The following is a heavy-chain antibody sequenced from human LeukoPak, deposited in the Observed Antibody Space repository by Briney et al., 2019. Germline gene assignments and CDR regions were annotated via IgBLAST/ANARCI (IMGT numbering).Heavy chain of an antibody. CDR1: GFTFSSYS. J-gene: IGHJ3*02. Sequence: PGGSLRLSCAASGFTFSSYSMNWVRQAPGKGLEWVSSISSSSSYIYYADSVKGRFTISRDNAKNSLYLQMNSLRAGDTAVYYCASEPPISAGDTFDIWGQGRMVTVSS. CDR3: ASEPPISAGDTFDI. V-gene: IGHV3-21*01. D-gene: IGHD2-21*01. CDR2: ISSSSSYI.